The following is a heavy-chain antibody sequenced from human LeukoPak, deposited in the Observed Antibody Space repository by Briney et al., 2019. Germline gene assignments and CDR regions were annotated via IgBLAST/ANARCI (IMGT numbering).Heavy chain of an antibody. J-gene: IGHJ4*02. D-gene: IGHD3-10*01. CDR1: GGSISSYY. V-gene: IGHV4-59*01. CDR3: ARDNPRSSGSFDY. CDR2: ISYSGST. Sequence: SETLSLTCTVSGGSISSYYWSWIRQPPGKGLEWIGYISYSGSTNYNPSLKSRVTISVDTSKNQFSLKLSSVTAADTAVYYCARDNPRSSGSFDYWGQGTLVTVSS.